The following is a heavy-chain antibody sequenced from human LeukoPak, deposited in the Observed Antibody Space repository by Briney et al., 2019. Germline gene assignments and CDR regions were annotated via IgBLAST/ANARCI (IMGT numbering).Heavy chain of an antibody. CDR2: INHSGST. D-gene: IGHD3-10*01. Sequence: PSETLSLTCAVYGGSFSGYYWSWIRQPPGKGLEWIGEINHSGSTNYNPSLKSRVTISVDTSKNQFSLKLSSVTAADTAVYYCARLGSGSRHTPPNYYYYYYMDVWGKGTTVTISS. CDR3: ARLGSGSRHTPPNYYYYYYMDV. CDR1: GGSFSGYY. J-gene: IGHJ6*03. V-gene: IGHV4-34*01.